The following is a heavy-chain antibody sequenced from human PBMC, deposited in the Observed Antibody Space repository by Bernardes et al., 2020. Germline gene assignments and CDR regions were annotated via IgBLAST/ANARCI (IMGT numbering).Heavy chain of an antibody. CDR1: GFTFNSHP. V-gene: IGHV3-23*01. CDR3: VKDVFYYDSSGYWDS. D-gene: IGHD3-22*01. J-gene: IGHJ5*02. Sequence: GGSLRLSCAASGFTFNSHPMGWVRQAPGRGLEWVSSISGSGGSTYFAESVKGRFTISRDNFKNTVSLQLNSLRVEDTAVYYCVKDVFYYDSSGYWDSWGQGTLITV. CDR2: ISGSGGST.